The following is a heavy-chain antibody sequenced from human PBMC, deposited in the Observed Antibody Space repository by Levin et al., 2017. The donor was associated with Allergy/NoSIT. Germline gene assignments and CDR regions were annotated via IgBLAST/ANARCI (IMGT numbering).Heavy chain of an antibody. CDR3: ARGDSGNWYGF. J-gene: IGHJ5*01. V-gene: IGHV5-51*01. CDR2: IYPGNSET. D-gene: IGHD2-21*02. Sequence: GESLKISCKGSGYNFNNYWIGWVRQKPGKGLEWMGIIYPGNSETRYSPSFQGQVTISADKSISTAYLQWSGLKASDTAMYFCARGDSGNWYGFWGQGTLITVSS. CDR1: GYNFNNYW.